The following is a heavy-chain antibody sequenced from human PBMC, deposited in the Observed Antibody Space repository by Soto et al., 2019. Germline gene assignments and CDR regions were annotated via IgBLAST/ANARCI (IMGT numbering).Heavy chain of an antibody. CDR3: AICFVGYTSSWY. CDR2: IYTFGSS. J-gene: IGHJ4*02. CDR1: GGSISSSTHY. V-gene: IGHV4-39*01. D-gene: IGHD6-13*01. Sequence: QLQLQESGPGLVKPSETLSLTCTVSGGSISSSTHYWGWIRQPPGKGLEWIGSIYTFGSSYYNPSLKSRVTMSVDTSKNQFSLKLSSVTAADTAVYYCAICFVGYTSSWYWGQGTLVTVSS.